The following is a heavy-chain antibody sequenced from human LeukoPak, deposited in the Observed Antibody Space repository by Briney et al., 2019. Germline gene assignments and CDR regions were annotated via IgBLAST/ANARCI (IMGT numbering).Heavy chain of an antibody. D-gene: IGHD5-18*01. CDR1: GGSISSYY. CDR3: ARDGRGEDSYGVDY. Sequence: SETLSLTCTVSGGSISSYYWSWIRQPAGKGLEWIGRIYTCGSTNYNPSLKSRVTMSVDTSKNQFSLKLSSATAADTAVYYCARDGRGEDSYGVDYWGQGTLVTVSS. CDR2: IYTCGST. V-gene: IGHV4-4*07. J-gene: IGHJ4*02.